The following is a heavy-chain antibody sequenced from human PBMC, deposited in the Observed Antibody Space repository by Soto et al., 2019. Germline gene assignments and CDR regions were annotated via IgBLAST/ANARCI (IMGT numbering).Heavy chain of an antibody. CDR3: VREYTSSLTFDY. J-gene: IGHJ4*02. Sequence: GESLKISCEGSGYSFPNYWIGRVRQMPGKGLEWMGFIYPGDSDTKYNPSFQGQVTISVDKSLRTAYLQWSGLKASDTAMYYCVREYTSSLTFDYWGQGTLVTVSS. CDR1: GYSFPNYW. D-gene: IGHD2-2*01. CDR2: IYPGDSDT. V-gene: IGHV5-51*01.